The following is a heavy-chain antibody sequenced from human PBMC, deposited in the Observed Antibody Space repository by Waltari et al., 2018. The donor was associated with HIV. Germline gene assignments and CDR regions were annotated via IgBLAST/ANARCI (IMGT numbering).Heavy chain of an antibody. D-gene: IGHD5-12*01. CDR1: GYNFATYW. CDR2: ILPGDSDT. CDR3: VKRATLVAQIWYFDF. J-gene: IGHJ2*01. Sequence: EVQLVQSGAEVKKPGESLRISCKGSGYNFATYWIGWVRQTPGKGLEWVGFILPGDSDTRYSPSFQGQVTLSADKSLSTAYLQWSSLKASDSAMYYCVKRATLVAQIWYFDFWGRGTPVTVSS. V-gene: IGHV5-51*01.